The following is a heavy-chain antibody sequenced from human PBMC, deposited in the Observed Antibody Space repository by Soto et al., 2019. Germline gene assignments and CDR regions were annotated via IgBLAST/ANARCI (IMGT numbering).Heavy chain of an antibody. Sequence: QVRLVESGGGVVQPGRSLRLSCAASGFSFDTYAMHWIRQAPGKGLEWVTLISYDGSTTYYADSVKGRFTISRDNSKNTVHLQMSSLRADDTAVYYCARNGETWKYGWLDPWGQGTLVTVSS. CDR1: GFSFDTYA. CDR2: ISYDGSTT. V-gene: IGHV3-30-3*01. CDR3: ARNGETWKYGWLDP. D-gene: IGHD1-7*01. J-gene: IGHJ5*02.